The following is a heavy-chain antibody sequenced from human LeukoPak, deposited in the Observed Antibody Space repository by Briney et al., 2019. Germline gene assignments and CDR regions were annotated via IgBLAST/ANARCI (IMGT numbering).Heavy chain of an antibody. CDR2: ISAYNGNT. V-gene: IGHV1-18*01. CDR1: GYTFTSYG. J-gene: IGHJ6*03. D-gene: IGHD3-9*01. Sequence: ASVKVSCKASGYTFTSYGISWVRQAPGQGLEWMGWISAYNGNTNYAQKLQGRVTMTTDTSTSTAYMELRSLRSDDTAVYYCARGGDYYDILTGYSYYYYYVDVWGKGTTVTVSS. CDR3: ARGGDYYDILTGYSYYYYYVDV.